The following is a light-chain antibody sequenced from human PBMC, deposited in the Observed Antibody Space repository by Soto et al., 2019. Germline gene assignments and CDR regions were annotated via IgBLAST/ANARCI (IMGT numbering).Light chain of an antibody. CDR2: AAS. CDR1: QGIGSY. J-gene: IGKJ1*01. Sequence: DIQMTQSPSTLSGSVGDRVTITCRASQGIGSYLAWYQQKPGEAPKLLIFAASTLQSGVPSRFSGSGSGTEFTLTISSLQPEDFATYYCQQLNSYPRTFGQGTKVDIK. CDR3: QQLNSYPRT. V-gene: IGKV1-9*01.